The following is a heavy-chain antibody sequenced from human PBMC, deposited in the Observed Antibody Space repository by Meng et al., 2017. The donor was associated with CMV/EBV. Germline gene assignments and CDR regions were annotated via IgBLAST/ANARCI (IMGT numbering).Heavy chain of an antibody. CDR1: GFTFSDYY. D-gene: IGHD3-22*01. J-gene: IGHJ4*02. V-gene: IGHV3-11*01. CDR3: ARVAVPSGQPHYYDSSGYYLKGLLDY. Sequence: GESLKISCAASGFTFSDYYMSWIRQAPGKGLEWVSYISSSGSTIYYADSVKGRFTISRDNAKNSLYLQMNSLRAEDTAVYYCARVAVPSGQPHYYDSSGYYLKGLLDYWGQGTLVTVSS. CDR2: ISSSGSTI.